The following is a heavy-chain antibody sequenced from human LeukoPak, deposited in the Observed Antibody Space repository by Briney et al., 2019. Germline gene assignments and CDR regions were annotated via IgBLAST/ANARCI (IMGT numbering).Heavy chain of an antibody. D-gene: IGHD6-19*01. CDR1: GFTFSDYY. Sequence: GGSLRLSCAASGFTFSDYYMSWIRQAPGKGLEWVSNISSSSSYTNYADSVKGRFTISRDNAKNSLYLQMNSLRAEDTAVYYCARSGIAVAGTVDYWGQGTLVTVSS. J-gene: IGHJ4*02. V-gene: IGHV3-11*06. CDR3: ARSGIAVAGTVDY. CDR2: ISSSSSYT.